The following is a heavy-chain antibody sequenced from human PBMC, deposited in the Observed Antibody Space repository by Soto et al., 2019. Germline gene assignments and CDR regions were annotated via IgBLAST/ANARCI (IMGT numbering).Heavy chain of an antibody. CDR1: GGSFSGYY. Sequence: SETLSLTCAVSGGSFSGYYWTWIRQPPGKGLEWIGQISSSGSTTYNPSLKSRVFISIGTSNNQIFLELSSVTAADTAVYYCARTRDGYNAFDYWGQGTLVTVSS. CDR2: ISSSGST. CDR3: ARTRDGYNAFDY. D-gene: IGHD5-12*01. J-gene: IGHJ4*02. V-gene: IGHV4-34*01.